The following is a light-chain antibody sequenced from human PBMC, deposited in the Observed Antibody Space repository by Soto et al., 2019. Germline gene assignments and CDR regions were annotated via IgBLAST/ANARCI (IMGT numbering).Light chain of an antibody. Sequence: QSVLTQPPSASGTPGQSVTIACSGSSSNIGSNTVNWYQQLPGTAPKLLIYSNNQRPSGVPDRFSGSKSGTSASLAISGLQSEDEADYYCAAWDDSLNGSVFGTGTKVTVL. V-gene: IGLV1-44*01. CDR3: AAWDDSLNGSV. CDR1: SSNIGSNT. J-gene: IGLJ1*01. CDR2: SNN.